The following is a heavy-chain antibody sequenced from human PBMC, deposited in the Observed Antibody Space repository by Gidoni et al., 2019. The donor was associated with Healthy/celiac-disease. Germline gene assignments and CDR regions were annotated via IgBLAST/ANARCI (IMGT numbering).Heavy chain of an antibody. V-gene: IGHV3-20*01. CDR2: INWNGGST. J-gene: IGHJ2*01. CDR3: ARDGYCTNGVCYISPFDL. D-gene: IGHD2-8*01. Sequence: EVQLVESGGGVVRPGGSLSLSCAASGFTVDAYGLSWVRQAPGKGLEWVSGINWNGGSTGYADSVKGRFTISRDNAKNSLYLQMNSLRAEDTALYHCARDGYCTNGVCYISPFDLWGRGTLVTVSS. CDR1: GFTVDAYG.